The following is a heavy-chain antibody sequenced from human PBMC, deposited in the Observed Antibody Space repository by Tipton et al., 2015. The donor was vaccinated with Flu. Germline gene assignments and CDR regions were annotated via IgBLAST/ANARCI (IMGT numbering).Heavy chain of an antibody. D-gene: IGHD3-3*01. Sequence: TLSLTCTVSGGSISSSSYYWGWIRQPPGKGLEWIGSIYYSGSTYYNPSLKSRVTISVDTSKNQFSLKLSSVTAADTAVYYCARIFLEWLPLNDYYYYMDVWGKGTTVTVSS. J-gene: IGHJ6*03. CDR2: IYYSGST. V-gene: IGHV4-39*01. CDR1: GGSISSSSYY. CDR3: ARIFLEWLPLNDYYYYMDV.